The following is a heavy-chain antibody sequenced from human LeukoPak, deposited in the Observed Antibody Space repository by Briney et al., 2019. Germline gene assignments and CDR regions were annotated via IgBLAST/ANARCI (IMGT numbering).Heavy chain of an antibody. V-gene: IGHV1-8*01. CDR1: GYTFTGYD. D-gene: IGHD1-26*01. Sequence: ASVKVSCKASGYTFTGYDINWVRQATGQGLEWMGWMNPNSGNTAYAQKFQGRVTMTRNTSISTAYMELSSLRSEDTAVYYCARSSGSYYLNYWGQGTLVTVSS. CDR3: ARSSGSYYLNY. J-gene: IGHJ4*02. CDR2: MNPNSGNT.